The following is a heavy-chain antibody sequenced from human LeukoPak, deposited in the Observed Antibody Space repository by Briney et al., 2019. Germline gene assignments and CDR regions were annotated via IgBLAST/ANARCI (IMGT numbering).Heavy chain of an antibody. CDR1: GYTFTSYD. D-gene: IGHD3-10*01. Sequence: GASVKVSCKASGYTFTSYDINWVRQATGQGLEGMGWMNPNSDNTGYAQKFQGRVTITRNTSISTAYMELSSLRSEDTAVYYCARVGGGMVRGVNDWPFDPWGQGTLVTVSS. V-gene: IGHV1-8*03. CDR2: MNPNSDNT. CDR3: ARVGGGMVRGVNDWPFDP. J-gene: IGHJ5*02.